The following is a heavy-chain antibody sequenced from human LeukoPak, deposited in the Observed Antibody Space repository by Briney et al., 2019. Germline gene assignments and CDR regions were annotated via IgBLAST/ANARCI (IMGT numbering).Heavy chain of an antibody. J-gene: IGHJ4*02. CDR3: ATPKYDSSGYYFVY. Sequence: PGGSLRLSCAASGLTFSGYWMHWVRQAPGKGLEWVSAISGSGGSTYYADSVKGRFTISRDNSKNTLYLQMNSLRAEDTAVYYCATPKYDSSGYYFVYWGQGTLVTVSS. D-gene: IGHD3-22*01. CDR2: ISGSGGST. CDR1: GLTFSGYW. V-gene: IGHV3-23*01.